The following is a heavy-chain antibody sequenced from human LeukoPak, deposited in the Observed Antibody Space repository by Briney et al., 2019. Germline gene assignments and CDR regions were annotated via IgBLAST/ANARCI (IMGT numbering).Heavy chain of an antibody. CDR1: EFIVGSSY. CDR2: IFRGRTT. D-gene: IGHD2-21*02. Sequence: GGSLRLSCAASEFIVGSSYMSWVCQAPGKGLEWVSIIFRGRTTHYADSVKGRFTTSGDNSKNTLYLQMNSLRAEDTAVYYCRICGSDCSVIDSWGQGTLVTVSS. CDR3: RICGSDCSVIDS. J-gene: IGHJ4*02. V-gene: IGHV3-53*01.